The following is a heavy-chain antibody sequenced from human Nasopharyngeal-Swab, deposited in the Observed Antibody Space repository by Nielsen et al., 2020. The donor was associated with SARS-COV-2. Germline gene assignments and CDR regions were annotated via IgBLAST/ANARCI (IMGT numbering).Heavy chain of an antibody. CDR2: ISSSGSYI. CDR3: ARDRYDFWSGYYTPYYYYYGMDV. V-gene: IGHV3-21*01. Sequence: VRQAPGQGLEWVSSISSSGSYIYYADSVKGRFTISRDNAKNSLYLQMNSLRAEDTAVYYCARDRYDFWSGYYTPYYYYYGMDVWGQGTTVTSP. D-gene: IGHD3-3*01. J-gene: IGHJ6*02.